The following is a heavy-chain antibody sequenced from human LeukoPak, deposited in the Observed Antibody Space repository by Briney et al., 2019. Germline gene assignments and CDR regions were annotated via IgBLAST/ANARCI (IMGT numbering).Heavy chain of an antibody. D-gene: IGHD6-13*01. Sequence: PGGSLRLSCAASGFTFSSYSMNWVRQAPGKGLEWVSSISSSSSYIYYADSVKGRFTISRDNAKNSLYLQMNSLRAEDTAVYYCATLSSSWQENKYWGQGTLVTVSS. J-gene: IGHJ4*02. CDR2: ISSSSSYI. CDR1: GFTFSSYS. CDR3: ATLSSSWQENKY. V-gene: IGHV3-21*01.